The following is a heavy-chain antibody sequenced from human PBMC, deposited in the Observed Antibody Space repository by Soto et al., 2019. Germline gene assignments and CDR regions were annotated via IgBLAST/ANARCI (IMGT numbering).Heavy chain of an antibody. D-gene: IGHD3-3*01. CDR3: ARTSIFGVVLNAFDI. J-gene: IGHJ3*02. CDR1: GGSFSGGGYY. V-gene: IGHV4-31*03. Sequence: SETLSLTCTVSGGSFSGGGYYWSWIRQHPGKGLEWMGYISYSGSTKYKPSLQSRITISVDTSKNQFSLRLTSVTAADTAIYFCARTSIFGVVLNAFDIWGPGTLVTVSS. CDR2: ISYSGST.